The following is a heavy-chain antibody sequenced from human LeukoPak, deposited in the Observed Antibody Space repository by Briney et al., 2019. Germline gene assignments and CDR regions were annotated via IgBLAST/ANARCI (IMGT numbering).Heavy chain of an antibody. J-gene: IGHJ5*02. V-gene: IGHV4-34*01. CDR2: INHSGST. CDR1: GGSFSGYY. D-gene: IGHD3-3*01. Sequence: SETLSLTCAVYGGSFSGYYWSWIRQPPGKGLEWIGEINHSGSTNYNPSLKSRVTISVDTSKNQFSLKLSSVTAADTAVYYCARGLPRNDFWSGFATYWFDPWGRGTLVTVSS. CDR3: ARGLPRNDFWSGFATYWFDP.